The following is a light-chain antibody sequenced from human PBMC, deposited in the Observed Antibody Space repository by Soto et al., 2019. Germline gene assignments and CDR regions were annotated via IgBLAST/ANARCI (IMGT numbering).Light chain of an antibody. CDR3: QQYGSSPWT. V-gene: IGKV3-15*01. CDR2: GAS. CDR1: QSVSSD. Sequence: EIVMTQSPATLSVSPGERATLSCRASQSVSSDLAWYHKKPGQDPRIIIYGASTRATGIPARFSGSGSGTDFNLTISRLETEDFAVYDCQQYGSSPWTGGQGTKGEIK. J-gene: IGKJ1*01.